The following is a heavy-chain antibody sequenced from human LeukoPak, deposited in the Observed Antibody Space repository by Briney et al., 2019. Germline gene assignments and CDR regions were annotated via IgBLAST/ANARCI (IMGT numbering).Heavy chain of an antibody. D-gene: IGHD3-10*01. V-gene: IGHV4-31*03. CDR3: ARGVLLWFGVLLPFDY. J-gene: IGHJ4*02. Sequence: PSQTLSLTCTVSGGSISSGGYYWSWIRQHPGNGLEWIVYIYYSGSTYYNPSLKSRVTISVDTSKNQFSLKLSSVTAADTAVYSCARGVLLWFGVLLPFDYWGQGTLVTVSS. CDR1: GGSISSGGYY. CDR2: IYYSGST.